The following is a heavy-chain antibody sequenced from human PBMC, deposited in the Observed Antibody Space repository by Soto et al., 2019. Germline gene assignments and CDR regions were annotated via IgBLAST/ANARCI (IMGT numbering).Heavy chain of an antibody. CDR1: GFTFGSYA. CDR2: ISFGGGST. D-gene: IGHD6-19*01. Sequence: AGGSLRLSCAASGFTFGSYAMTWVRQAPGKGLEWVSAISFGGGSTYYADSVKGRFTISRDNSKNTLYLQMTSLRAEDTAIYYCATDSFRSGIALAGNYWGQGTLVTVSS. J-gene: IGHJ4*02. CDR3: ATDSFRSGIALAGNY. V-gene: IGHV3-23*01.